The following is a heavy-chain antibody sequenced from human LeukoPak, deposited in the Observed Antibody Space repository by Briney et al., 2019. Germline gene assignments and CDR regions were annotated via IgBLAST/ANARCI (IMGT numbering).Heavy chain of an antibody. Sequence: SETLSLTCTVSGFSISSVYYWGWIRQPPGKGLEWIGNIYSNESTYYNPSLKSRATISVDTSKNQFSLKLTSVTAADTAVYYCARIYYFGSGTYPHFDYWGQGTVVTVSS. V-gene: IGHV4-38-2*02. CDR3: ARIYYFGSGTYPHFDY. CDR1: GFSISSVYY. J-gene: IGHJ4*02. D-gene: IGHD3-10*01. CDR2: IYSNEST.